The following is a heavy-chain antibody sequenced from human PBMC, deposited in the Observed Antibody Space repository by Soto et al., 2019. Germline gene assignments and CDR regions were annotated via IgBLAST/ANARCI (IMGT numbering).Heavy chain of an antibody. CDR2: ISTSGGST. CDR3: AKHLTTHITGLDY. D-gene: IGHD4-17*01. CDR1: GLTFSSYA. V-gene: IGHV3-23*01. J-gene: IGHJ4*02. Sequence: EVQLLESGGGLVQPGGSLRLSCAASGLTFSSYAMSWVRQAPGKGLEWVSGISTSGGSTYYADPVKGRFTISRDNSKNTLYLQMNSLRAEDTAVYYCAKHLTTHITGLDYWGQGTLVTVSS.